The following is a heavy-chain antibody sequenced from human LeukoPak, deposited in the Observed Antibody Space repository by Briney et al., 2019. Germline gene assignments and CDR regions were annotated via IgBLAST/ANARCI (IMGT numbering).Heavy chain of an antibody. D-gene: IGHD3-3*01. Sequence: PGGSLRLSCAVSGFTFSSYAMSWVRQAPGKGLEWVSAISGSGGSTYYADSVKGRFTISRDNSKNTLYLQMNSLRAEDTAVYYCASYYDFWSGYNPLDYWGQGTLVTVSS. CDR2: ISGSGGST. CDR1: GFTFSSYA. CDR3: ASYYDFWSGYNPLDY. V-gene: IGHV3-23*01. J-gene: IGHJ4*02.